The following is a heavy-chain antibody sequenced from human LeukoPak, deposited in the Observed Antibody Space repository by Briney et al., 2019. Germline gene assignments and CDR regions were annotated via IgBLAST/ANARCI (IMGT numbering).Heavy chain of an antibody. CDR3: ARTRRDGYMSY. Sequence: GGSLRLFCAASGFTFSSYAMSWVRQAPGKGLEWVSTIGDNGDSTYYADSVKGRFTISRDNSKNTLDLQMNSLRAQDTAVYYCARTRRDGYMSYWGQGTLVTVSS. CDR1: GFTFSSYA. V-gene: IGHV3-23*01. D-gene: IGHD5-24*01. J-gene: IGHJ4*02. CDR2: IGDNGDST.